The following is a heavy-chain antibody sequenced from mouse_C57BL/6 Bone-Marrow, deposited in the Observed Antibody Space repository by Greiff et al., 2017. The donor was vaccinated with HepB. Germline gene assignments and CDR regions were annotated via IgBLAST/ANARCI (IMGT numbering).Heavy chain of an antibody. CDR2: IYPGDGDT. J-gene: IGHJ4*01. V-gene: IGHV1-82*01. D-gene: IGHD2-5*01. CDR3: ARWRDSNYDYAMDY. Sequence: VKLMESGPELVKPGASVKISCKASGYAFSSSWMNWVKQRPGKGLEWIGRIYPGDGDTNYNGKFKGKATLTADKSSSTAYMQLSSLTSEDSAVYFCARWRDSNYDYAMDYWGQGTSVTVSS. CDR1: GYAFSSSW.